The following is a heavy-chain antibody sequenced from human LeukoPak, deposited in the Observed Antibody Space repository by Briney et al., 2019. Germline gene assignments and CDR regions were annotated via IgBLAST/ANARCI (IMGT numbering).Heavy chain of an antibody. CDR1: GDSVNSGAYY. J-gene: IGHJ4*02. Sequence: SETLSLTCTVSGDSVNSGAYYWSWIRQPPGRGLEWIGSIYHSGNTDYSPSLKSRVTISVDTSKSQFSLTLSSVTAADTAVYYCASGNIVGYSYGYLGFFDYWGQGTLVPVSS. CDR2: IYHSGNT. D-gene: IGHD5-18*01. CDR3: ASGNIVGYSYGYLGFFDY. V-gene: IGHV4-61*08.